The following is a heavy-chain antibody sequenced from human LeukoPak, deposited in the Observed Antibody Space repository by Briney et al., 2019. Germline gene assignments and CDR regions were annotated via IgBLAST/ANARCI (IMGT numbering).Heavy chain of an antibody. CDR2: INQSGST. Sequence: PSETLSLACAVYGGSFSGYYGGWVRQPPGKGLEWVGEINQSGSTNYNPSRKSRVTISVDTSTNQFSLKLSSVTAADTAVYYCARVGSGSYYSGGAYYYYYYMDVRGKGTTVTVSS. D-gene: IGHD3-10*01. V-gene: IGHV4-34*01. CDR3: ARVGSGSYYSGGAYYYYYYMDV. J-gene: IGHJ6*03. CDR1: GGSFSGYY.